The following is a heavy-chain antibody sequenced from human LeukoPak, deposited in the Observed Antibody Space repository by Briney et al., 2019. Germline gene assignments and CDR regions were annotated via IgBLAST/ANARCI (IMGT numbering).Heavy chain of an antibody. Sequence: ASVKVSCKASGYTFTSYGITWVRQAPGQGPEWMGWIHAYNGNTNYAQKVQGRVTMTTDTSTSTAYMELRSLRSDDTAVYYCARVITFGGVIVVYFDYWGQGTLVTVSS. D-gene: IGHD3-16*02. J-gene: IGHJ4*02. CDR3: ARVITFGGVIVVYFDY. V-gene: IGHV1-18*04. CDR1: GYTFTSYG. CDR2: IHAYNGNT.